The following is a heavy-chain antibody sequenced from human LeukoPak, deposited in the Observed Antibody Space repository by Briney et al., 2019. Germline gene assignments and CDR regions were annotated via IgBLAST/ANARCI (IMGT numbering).Heavy chain of an antibody. D-gene: IGHD2-21*02. Sequence: SETLSLTCTVSGGSISTYYWSWIRQPAGKGLEWIGRIYTSGSTNYNPSLKSRVTMSVDTSKNQFSLKLSSVTAADTAVYYCARDSYCGGDCYPDNAFDIWGQGTMVTVSS. CDR1: GGSISTYY. J-gene: IGHJ3*02. CDR3: ARDSYCGGDCYPDNAFDI. CDR2: IYTSGST. V-gene: IGHV4-4*07.